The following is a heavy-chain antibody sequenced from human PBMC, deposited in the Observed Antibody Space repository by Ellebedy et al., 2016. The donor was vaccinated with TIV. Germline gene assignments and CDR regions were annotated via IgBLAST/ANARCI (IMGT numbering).Heavy chain of an antibody. CDR2: IYPGDSDT. D-gene: IGHD3-3*01. J-gene: IGHJ6*02. CDR1: GYSFITYW. Sequence: GESLKISXKGSGYSFITYWIAWVRQMPGKGLEWMGLIYPGDSDTRYSPSFQGQVTISADKSISTAYLQWSSLKASDTAIYYCARQYYDFWSGNYGLDVWGQGTAVTVSS. CDR3: ARQYYDFWSGNYGLDV. V-gene: IGHV5-51*01.